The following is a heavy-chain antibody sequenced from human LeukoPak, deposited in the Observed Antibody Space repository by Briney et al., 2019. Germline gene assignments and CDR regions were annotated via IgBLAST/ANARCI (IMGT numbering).Heavy chain of an antibody. CDR1: GGSFSGYH. Sequence: SETLSLTCAPYGGSFSGYHWTWIRQPPGKGLEWIGEITHTGNTNYNPSLKSRVTISADTSKTQFSLKLSSVTAADTAVYYCARGNLVVVAAANRAHSYMDVWAKGTTVTVSS. CDR2: ITHTGNT. CDR3: ARGNLVVVAAANRAHSYMDV. V-gene: IGHV4-34*01. D-gene: IGHD2-2*01. J-gene: IGHJ6*03.